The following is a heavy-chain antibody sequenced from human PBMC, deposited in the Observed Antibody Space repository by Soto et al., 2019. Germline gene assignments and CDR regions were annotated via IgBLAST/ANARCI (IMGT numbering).Heavy chain of an antibody. J-gene: IGHJ4*02. CDR3: SRSPSLSGSYYNYFDY. D-gene: IGHD3-10*01. CDR1: GGTFSSYA. Sequence: QVQLVQSGAEVKKPGSSVKVSCKASGGTFSSYAISWVRQAPGQGLEWMGGSIPIFGTANYAQKFQGRVTITADKSTSTDCLDLSSLRSEDTAVYYCSRSPSLSGSYYNYFDYWGQGTLVTVSS. V-gene: IGHV1-69*06. CDR2: SIPIFGTA.